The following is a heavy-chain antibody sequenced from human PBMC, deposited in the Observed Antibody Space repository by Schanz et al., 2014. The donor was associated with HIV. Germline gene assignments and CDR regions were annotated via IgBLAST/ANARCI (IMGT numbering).Heavy chain of an antibody. Sequence: QVQLVESGGGVVQPGRSLRLSCAASGFTFSSYGMHWVRQAPGKGLEWVAVIWYDGSNKYYADSVKGRFTISRDNSKNTLYLQMNSLRAEDTAVYYCARDWRPNYDFWSGSIGVIGLPVWGQGTAFTVSS. J-gene: IGHJ6*02. CDR3: ARDWRPNYDFWSGSIGVIGLPV. CDR2: IWYDGSNK. CDR1: GFTFSSYG. V-gene: IGHV3-33*01. D-gene: IGHD3-3*01.